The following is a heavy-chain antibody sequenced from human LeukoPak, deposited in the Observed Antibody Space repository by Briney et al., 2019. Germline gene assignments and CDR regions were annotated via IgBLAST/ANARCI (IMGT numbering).Heavy chain of an antibody. V-gene: IGHV3-48*01. Sequence: QPGGSLRLSCAASGFTFSSYSMNWVRQAPGKGLEWVSYISSSSSTIYYADSVKGRFTISRDNAKNSLYLQMNSLRAEDTAVYYCAREHVDTAMVTWYNYYYMDVWGKGTTVTISS. D-gene: IGHD5-18*01. J-gene: IGHJ6*03. CDR2: ISSSSSTI. CDR3: AREHVDTAMVTWYNYYYMDV. CDR1: GFTFSSYS.